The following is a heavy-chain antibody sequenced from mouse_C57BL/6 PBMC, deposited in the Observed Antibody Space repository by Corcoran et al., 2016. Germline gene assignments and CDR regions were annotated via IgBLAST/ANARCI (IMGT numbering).Heavy chain of an antibody. Sequence: EVQLQQSGPVLVKPGASVKMSCKASGYTFTDYYMNWVKQSHGKSLEWIGVINPYNGGTSYNQKFKGKATLTVDKSSSTAYMELNSLTSEDSAVYYCARAYSNYVGWYFDVWGTGTTVTVSS. CDR1: GYTFTDYY. CDR2: INPYNGGT. D-gene: IGHD2-5*01. J-gene: IGHJ1*03. V-gene: IGHV1-19*01. CDR3: ARAYSNYVGWYFDV.